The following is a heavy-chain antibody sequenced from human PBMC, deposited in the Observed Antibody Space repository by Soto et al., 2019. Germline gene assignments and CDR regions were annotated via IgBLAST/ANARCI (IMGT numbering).Heavy chain of an antibody. CDR2: INPNSGGT. CDR3: ARGWIWGSYRYTGYDAFDI. D-gene: IGHD3-16*02. J-gene: IGHJ3*02. V-gene: IGHV1-2*04. CDR1: GYTFTGYY. Sequence: ASVKVSCKASGYTFTGYYMHWVRQAPGQGLEWMGWINPNSGGTNYAQKFQGWVTMTRDTSISTAYMELSRLRSDDTAVYYCARGWIWGSYRYTGYDAFDIWGQGTMVTVSS.